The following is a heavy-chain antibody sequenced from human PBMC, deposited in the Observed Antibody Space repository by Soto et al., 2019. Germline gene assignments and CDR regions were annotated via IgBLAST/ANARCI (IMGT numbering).Heavy chain of an antibody. V-gene: IGHV4-31*03. CDR3: ARDHRYSYGQHSVMDV. CDR1: GGSISSGGYY. CDR2: IYYSGST. D-gene: IGHD5-18*01. Sequence: SETLSLTCTVSGGSISSGGYYWSWIRQHPGKGLEWIGYIYYSGSTYYNPSLKSRVTISVDTSKNQFSLKLSSVTAADTAVYYCARDHRYSYGQHSVMDVWGQGTTVTVSS. J-gene: IGHJ6*02.